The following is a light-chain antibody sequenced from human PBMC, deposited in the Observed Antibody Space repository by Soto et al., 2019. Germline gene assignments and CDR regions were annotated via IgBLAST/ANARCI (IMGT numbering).Light chain of an antibody. CDR3: SSSTSSSTHV. J-gene: IGLJ1*01. CDR1: SSDVGAYNF. Sequence: QSALTQPASVSGSPGRSITISCTGTSSDVGAYNFVSWYQQHPGKVPKLMIFYVSSRPSGVSDRFSGSKSGNTASLTISGLQAEDEGDYYCSSSTSSSTHVFGSGTKLTVL. V-gene: IGLV2-14*03. CDR2: YVS.